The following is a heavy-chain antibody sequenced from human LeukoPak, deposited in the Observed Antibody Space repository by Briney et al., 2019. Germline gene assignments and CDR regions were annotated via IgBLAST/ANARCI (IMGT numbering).Heavy chain of an antibody. CDR2: IWYDGSNK. CDR1: GFTFSSYG. Sequence: PGGSLRLSCAASGFTFSSYGMHWVRQAPGKGLEWVAVIWYDGSNKYYADSVKGRFTISRDNSKNTLYLQMNSLRAEDTAVYYCARDPWDIVVVVAAGPGDYYYGMDVWGQGTTVTVSS. D-gene: IGHD2-15*01. V-gene: IGHV3-33*01. CDR3: ARDPWDIVVVVAAGPGDYYYGMDV. J-gene: IGHJ6*02.